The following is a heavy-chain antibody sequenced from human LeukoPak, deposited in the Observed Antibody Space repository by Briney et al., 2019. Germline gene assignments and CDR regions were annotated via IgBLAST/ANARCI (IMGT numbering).Heavy chain of an antibody. CDR2: IYYSGST. CDR3: ARDPGNWFDP. V-gene: IGHV4-39*07. Sequence: SETLSLTCTVSGGSIGSSNYYWGWIRQPPGKGLEWIGSIYYSGSTYYNPSLKSRVTISVDTSKNQFSLKLSSVTAADTAVYYCARDPGNWFDPWGQGTLVTVSS. J-gene: IGHJ5*02. CDR1: GGSIGSSNYY.